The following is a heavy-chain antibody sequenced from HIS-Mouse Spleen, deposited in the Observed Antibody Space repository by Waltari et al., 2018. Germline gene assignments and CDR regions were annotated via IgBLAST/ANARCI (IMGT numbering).Heavy chain of an antibody. CDR2: IWYDGSNK. V-gene: IGHV3-33*06. CDR3: AKGGLMVYAIGDY. J-gene: IGHJ4*02. CDR1: GFTFSSYG. D-gene: IGHD2-8*01. Sequence: QVQLVESGGGVVQPGSSLRLSCAASGFTFSSYGMHWVRQAPGKGLEWVAVIWYDGSNKYYADAVKGRFTISRDNSKNTLYLQMNSLRAEDTAVYYCAKGGLMVYAIGDYWGQGTLVTVSS.